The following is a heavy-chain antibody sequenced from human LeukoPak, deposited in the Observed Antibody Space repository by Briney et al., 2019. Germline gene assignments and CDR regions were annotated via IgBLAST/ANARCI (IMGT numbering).Heavy chain of an antibody. J-gene: IGHJ4*02. Sequence: GGSLRLSCAASGFSLSRFSMGWVPQAPGKGLEWVSSITASSTYIYYADSVKGRFTISRDNVEKSVYLQMNSLRAEDTAVYYCAREYYYDEDDGNYWGQGILVTVSS. V-gene: IGHV3-21*01. CDR3: AREYYYDEDDGNY. D-gene: IGHD3-22*01. CDR1: GFSLSRFS. CDR2: ITASSTYI.